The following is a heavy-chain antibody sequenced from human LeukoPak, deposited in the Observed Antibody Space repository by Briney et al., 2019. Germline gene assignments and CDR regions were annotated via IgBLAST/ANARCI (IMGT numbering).Heavy chain of an antibody. CDR2: IKQDGSEK. CDR1: GSNFSSHW. V-gene: IGHV3-7*01. J-gene: IGHJ4*02. D-gene: IGHD6-13*01. Sequence: GGSLRLSCAASGSNFSSHWMTWFRQAPGKGLEWLANIKQDGSEKYYVDSVKGRFTISRDNTKSSLILQMNGLRADDTALYYCARGGQLGSLDYWGQGTLVTVSS. CDR3: ARGGQLGSLDY.